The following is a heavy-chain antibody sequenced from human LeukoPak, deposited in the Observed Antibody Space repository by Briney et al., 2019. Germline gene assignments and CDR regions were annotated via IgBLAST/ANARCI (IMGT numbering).Heavy chain of an antibody. D-gene: IGHD1-1*01. CDR1: GGTFSSYA. Sequence: SVKVSCKASGGTFSSYAISWVRQAPGQGLEWMGGIIPIFGTANYPQKFQGRVTMTRNTSISTAYMELSSLRSEDTAVYYCATQNEGIDYWGQGTLVTVSS. J-gene: IGHJ4*02. CDR3: ATQNEGIDY. CDR2: IIPIFGTA. V-gene: IGHV1-69*05.